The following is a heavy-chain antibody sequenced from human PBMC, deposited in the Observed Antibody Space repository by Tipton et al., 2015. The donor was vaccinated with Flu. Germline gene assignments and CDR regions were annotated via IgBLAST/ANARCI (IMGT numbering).Heavy chain of an antibody. V-gene: IGHV4-4*07. CDR3: ARVSRSGTSHAGYFDY. CDR2: IYSTGNT. CDR1: AGSISTYF. J-gene: IGHJ4*02. D-gene: IGHD1-7*01. Sequence: LRLSCTVSAGSISTYFWSWIRQPAGKGLEWIGRIYSTGNTNYNPSLNSRVTMSVETSKNQPTLKLITVTAADTAVCYCARVSRSGTSHAGYFDYWGQATLVTVSS.